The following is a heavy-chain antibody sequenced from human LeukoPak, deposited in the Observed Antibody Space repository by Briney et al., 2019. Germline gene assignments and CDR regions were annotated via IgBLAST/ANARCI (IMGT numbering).Heavy chain of an antibody. CDR1: GFTFSSYE. CDR2: ISSSGSTI. J-gene: IGHJ4*02. D-gene: IGHD2-15*01. Sequence: GGSLRLSCAASGFTFSSYEMNWVRQAPGKGLEWVSYISSSGSTIYYADSVKGRFTISRDNAKNSLYLQMNSLRAEDTAVYYCARAIRYCSGGSCYPAAGGFDYWGQGTLVTVSS. V-gene: IGHV3-48*03. CDR3: ARAIRYCSGGSCYPAAGGFDY.